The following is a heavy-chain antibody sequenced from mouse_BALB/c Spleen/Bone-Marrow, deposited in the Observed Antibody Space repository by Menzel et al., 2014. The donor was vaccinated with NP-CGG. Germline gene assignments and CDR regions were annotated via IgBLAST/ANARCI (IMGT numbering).Heavy chain of an antibody. V-gene: IGHV14-1*02. CDR2: IDPETNHT. D-gene: IGHD1-1*01. J-gene: IGHJ4*01. CDR1: GFNIKDYY. Sequence: EVQGVESGAELVRPGALVKLSCKTSGFNIKDYYMFWLKQRPEQGLEWIGWIDPETNHTIYDPKFQGKASITADTSSNTAYLQLSSLTSEDIAVYYCARFLLRDYAMDYWGQGTSVTISS. CDR3: ARFLLRDYAMDY.